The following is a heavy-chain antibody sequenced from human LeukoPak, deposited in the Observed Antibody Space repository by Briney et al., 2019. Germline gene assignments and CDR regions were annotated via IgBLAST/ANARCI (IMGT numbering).Heavy chain of an antibody. CDR3: ARDDSRTGGFDP. J-gene: IGHJ5*02. CDR1: GYTFTSYD. V-gene: IGHV1-8*01. CDR2: MNPNSGNT. Sequence: ASVKVSCKASGYTFTSYDINWVRQATGQGLEWMGWMNPNSGNTGYAQKFPGRVTMTRNTSISTAYMELSSLRSEDTAVYYCARDDSRTGGFDPWGQGTLVTVSS. D-gene: IGHD3-22*01.